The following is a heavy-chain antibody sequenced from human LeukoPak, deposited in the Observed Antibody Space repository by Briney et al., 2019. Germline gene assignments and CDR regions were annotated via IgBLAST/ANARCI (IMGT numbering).Heavy chain of an antibody. J-gene: IGHJ5*01. CDR3: ARGPRPRDFGSGYSNWFDS. CDR2: INLYGST. D-gene: IGHD3-3*01. CDR1: GGSFSGNY. Sequence: SETLSLTCAVYGGSFSGNYWTWIRQPPGKGLEWIGEINLYGSTNYNPSLKSRVTILIDTSKNQFSLKVSSVTAADTAVYYCARGPRPRDFGSGYSNWFDSWGQGTLVTVSS. V-gene: IGHV4-34*01.